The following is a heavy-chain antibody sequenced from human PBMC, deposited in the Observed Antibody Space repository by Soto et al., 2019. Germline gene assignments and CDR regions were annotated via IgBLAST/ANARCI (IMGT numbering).Heavy chain of an antibody. D-gene: IGHD3-22*01. CDR2: IWYDGSNK. J-gene: IGHJ4*02. CDR3: ARGGPYYYDSSGYSDFDY. Sequence: HPGGSLRLSCAASGFTFSSYGMHWVRQAPGKGLEWVAVIWYDGSNKYYADSVKGRFTISRDNSKNTLYLQMNSLRAEDTAVYYCARGGPYYYDSSGYSDFDYWGQGTLVTVSS. CDR1: GFTFSSYG. V-gene: IGHV3-33*01.